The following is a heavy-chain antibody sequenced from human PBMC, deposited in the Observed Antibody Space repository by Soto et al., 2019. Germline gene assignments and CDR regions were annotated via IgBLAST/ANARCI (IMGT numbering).Heavy chain of an antibody. CDR1: GGSIRSYY. D-gene: IGHD1-26*01. Sequence: SETLSLTCSFSGGSIRSYYWSLIRQPPGKGLEWIGYIYYSGSTNYNPSLKSRVTISVDTSKNQFSLKLSSVTAADTAVYYCARGYYMTTFDYWGQGTLVTVSS. J-gene: IGHJ4*02. V-gene: IGHV4-59*01. CDR3: ARGYYMTTFDY. CDR2: IYYSGST.